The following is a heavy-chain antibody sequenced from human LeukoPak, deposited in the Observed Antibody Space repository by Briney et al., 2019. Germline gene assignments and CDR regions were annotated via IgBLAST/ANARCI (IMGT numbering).Heavy chain of an antibody. J-gene: IGHJ4*02. CDR3: ARYTIAFDY. V-gene: IGHV3-23*01. D-gene: IGHD6-13*01. CDR1: GFSFTTYW. CDR2: LSGSGTNT. Sequence: GGSLRLSCAASGFSFTTYWMGWVRQAPGKGLEWVASLSGSGTNTFYADSVKGRFTISRDNSKNTLYLQMNSLRAEDTAVYYCARYTIAFDYWGQGTLVAVSS.